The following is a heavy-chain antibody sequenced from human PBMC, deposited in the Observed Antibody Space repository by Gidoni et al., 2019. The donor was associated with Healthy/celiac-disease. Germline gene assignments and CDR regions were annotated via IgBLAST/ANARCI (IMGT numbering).Heavy chain of an antibody. CDR2: IYYSGST. CDR1: GGSISSSSYY. Sequence: QLQLQESGPGLVNPSETLSLTCTGSGGSISSSSYYWGWIRQPPGKGLEWIGSIYYSGSTYYNPSLKSRVTISVDTSKNQFSLKLSSVTAADTAVYYCARPYSSGWYMHFQHWGQGTLVTVSS. J-gene: IGHJ1*01. V-gene: IGHV4-39*01. D-gene: IGHD6-19*01. CDR3: ARPYSSGWYMHFQH.